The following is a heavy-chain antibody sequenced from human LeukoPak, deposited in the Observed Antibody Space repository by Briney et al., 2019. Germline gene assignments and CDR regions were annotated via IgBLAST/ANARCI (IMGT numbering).Heavy chain of an antibody. J-gene: IGHJ4*02. CDR2: ISYDGSNK. Sequence: GGSLILSCAASGFTFSSYAMHWVRQAPGKGLEWVAVISYDGSNKYYADSVKGRFTISRDNSKNTLYLQMNSLRAEDTAVYYCARDPPTYYYDSSGYSEGPFDYWGQGTLVTVSS. V-gene: IGHV3-30*04. D-gene: IGHD3-22*01. CDR1: GFTFSSYA. CDR3: ARDPPTYYYDSSGYSEGPFDY.